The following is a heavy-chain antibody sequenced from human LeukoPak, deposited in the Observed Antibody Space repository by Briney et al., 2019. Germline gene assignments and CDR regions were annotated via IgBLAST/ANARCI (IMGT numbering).Heavy chain of an antibody. V-gene: IGHV4-61*02. CDR3: ARVLPYITIFGVPPGSFDY. D-gene: IGHD3-3*01. J-gene: IGHJ4*02. Sequence: PSETLSLTCTVSGGSISSGSYYWSWIRQPAGKGLEWIGRIYTSGSTNYNPSLKSRVTISVDTSKNQFSLKLSSVTAADTAVYYCARVLPYITIFGVPPGSFDYWGQGTLVTVSS. CDR1: GGSISSGSYY. CDR2: IYTSGST.